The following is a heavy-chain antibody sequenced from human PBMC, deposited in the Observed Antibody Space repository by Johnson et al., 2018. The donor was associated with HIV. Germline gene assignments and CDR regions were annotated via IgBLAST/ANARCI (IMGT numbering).Heavy chain of an antibody. Sequence: LGVSCAASGFTFDDYAIHRVRQAPGKGLEWVSGISWSGGSMGYADSVKGRFTISKDNAKNTLYLQMNSLRAEDTAVYYCARQLKYYYDSSGYYYLSSAAFDIWGQGTMVNVSS. CDR2: ISWSGGSM. CDR3: ARQLKYYYDSSGYYYLSSAAFDI. J-gene: IGHJ3*02. D-gene: IGHD3-22*01. V-gene: IGHV3-9*01. CDR1: GFTFDDYA.